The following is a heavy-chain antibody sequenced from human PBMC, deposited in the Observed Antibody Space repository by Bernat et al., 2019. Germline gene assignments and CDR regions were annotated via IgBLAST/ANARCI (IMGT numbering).Heavy chain of an antibody. J-gene: IGHJ5*02. V-gene: IGHV4-39*01. Sequence: QLQLQESGPGLVKPSETLSLTCTVSGGSISSSSYYWGWIRQPPGKGLEWIGSIYYSGSTYYNPSLKSRVTISVEASKNQFYLKLSFVTAADTAVYYCERTYYDLWSGYYPNNWFDPWGQGTLVTVSS. CDR1: GGSISSSSYY. D-gene: IGHD3-3*01. CDR2: IYYSGST. CDR3: ERTYYDLWSGYYPNNWFDP.